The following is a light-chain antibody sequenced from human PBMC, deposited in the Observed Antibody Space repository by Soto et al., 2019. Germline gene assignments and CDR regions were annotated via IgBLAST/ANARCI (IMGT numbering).Light chain of an antibody. Sequence: QSVLTQPPSVSGAPGQRVTISCTGYNSNIGAGYDVHWYQQLPGTAPKLLIYGNSNRPSGVPDRFSASKSGTSASLAITGLQAEDEADYYCQSHDSSLSGWVFGGGTKVTVL. V-gene: IGLV1-40*01. CDR3: QSHDSSLSGWV. CDR1: NSNIGAGYD. J-gene: IGLJ3*02. CDR2: GNS.